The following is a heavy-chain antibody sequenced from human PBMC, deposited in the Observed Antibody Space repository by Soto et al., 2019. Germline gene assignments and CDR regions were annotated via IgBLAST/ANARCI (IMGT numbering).Heavy chain of an antibody. CDR3: AKSEGDNYYYYYYYMDV. D-gene: IGHD1-20*01. Sequence: GGSLRLSCAASGFTFSSYGMHWVRQAPGKGLEWVAVISYDGSNKYYADSVKGRFTISRDNSKNTLYLQMNSLRAEDTAVYYCAKSEGDNYYYYYYYMDVWGKGTTVTVSS. CDR2: ISYDGSNK. CDR1: GFTFSSYG. J-gene: IGHJ6*03. V-gene: IGHV3-30*18.